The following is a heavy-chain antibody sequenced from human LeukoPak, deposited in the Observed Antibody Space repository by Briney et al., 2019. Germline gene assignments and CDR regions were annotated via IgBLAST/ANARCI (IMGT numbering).Heavy chain of an antibody. D-gene: IGHD5-12*01. CDR2: INPNSGGT. V-gene: IGHV1-2*02. J-gene: IGHJ4*02. Sequence: ASVKVSCKASGYPFTTYYMHWLRQAPGQGLEWMGWINPNSGGTNYAQKFQGRVTMTRDTSISTAYMELSRLRSDDTAVYYCARVNIVATIRKGPPFDYWGQGTLVTVSS. CDR1: GYPFTTYY. CDR3: ARVNIVATIRKGPPFDY.